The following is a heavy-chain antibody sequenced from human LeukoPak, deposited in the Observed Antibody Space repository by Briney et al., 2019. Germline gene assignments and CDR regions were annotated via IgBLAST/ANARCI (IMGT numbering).Heavy chain of an antibody. CDR2: INQDGSEK. CDR1: GFTVSSSW. V-gene: IGHV3-7*01. J-gene: IGHJ5*02. Sequence: GGSMRLSCAASGFTVSSSWMSWVRQAQGKGMEWVANINQDGSEKYYVDSVKGRFTISRDNAKNSLYLQMNSLRAEDTAVYYCARDSPWFDPWGQGTLVTVSS. CDR3: ARDSPWFDP.